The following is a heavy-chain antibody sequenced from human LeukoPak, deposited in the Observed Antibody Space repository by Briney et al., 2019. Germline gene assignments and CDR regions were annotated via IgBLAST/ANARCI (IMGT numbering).Heavy chain of an antibody. CDR1: GGSISSYY. CDR3: ARGLGGVGIDY. Sequence: PSETLSLTCTVSGGSISSYYWSWIRQPPGKGLEWIGYIYYSGSTNYNPSLKSRVTISVDTSKNQFSLKLSSVTAADTAVYYCARGLGGVGIDYWGARNPVTVSS. V-gene: IGHV4-59*01. D-gene: IGHD3-16*01. CDR2: IYYSGST. J-gene: IGHJ4*02.